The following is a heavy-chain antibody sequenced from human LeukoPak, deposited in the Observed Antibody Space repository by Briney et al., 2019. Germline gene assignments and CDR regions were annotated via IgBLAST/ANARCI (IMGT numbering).Heavy chain of an antibody. CDR2: IYSGGST. D-gene: IGHD1-7*01. CDR3: AKDREGTTFDN. V-gene: IGHV3-66*01. J-gene: IGHJ4*02. Sequence: GGSLRLSCAASGFTVSSNYMSWVRQAPGRGLEWVSVIYSGGSTYYADSVKGRFTISRDNSKNTLFLQMNSLRAGDTAVYYCAKDREGTTFDNWGQGTLVTVSS. CDR1: GFTVSSNY.